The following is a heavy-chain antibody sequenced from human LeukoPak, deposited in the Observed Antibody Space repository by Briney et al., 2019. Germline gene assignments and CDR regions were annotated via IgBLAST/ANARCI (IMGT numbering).Heavy chain of an antibody. CDR3: ARVSRERREYDSSGYYYLDY. Sequence: SETLSLTCSVSGYSVSSSYSWGWIRQPPGKGLEWIGNMYHAGNAKYNPSLKNRVTISVDTSKNQFSLKLSSVTAADTAVYYCARVSRERREYDSSGYYYLDYWGQGTLVTVSS. V-gene: IGHV4-38-2*02. J-gene: IGHJ4*02. D-gene: IGHD3-22*01. CDR1: GYSVSSSYS. CDR2: MYHAGNA.